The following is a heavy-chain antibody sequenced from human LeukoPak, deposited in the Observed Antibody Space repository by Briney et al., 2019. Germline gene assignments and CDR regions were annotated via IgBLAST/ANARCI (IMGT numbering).Heavy chain of an antibody. CDR1: GGTFSSYA. Sequence: ASVKVSCKASGGTFSSYAISWVRQAPGQGLEWMGGIIPIFGTANYAQKFQGRVTITTDESTSTAYMELSSLRSEDTAVYYCARGHTYYYDSSIIFKWVLDPFDIWGQGTMVTVSS. CDR2: IIPIFGTA. CDR3: ARGHTYYYDSSIIFKWVLDPFDI. D-gene: IGHD3-22*01. V-gene: IGHV1-69*05. J-gene: IGHJ3*02.